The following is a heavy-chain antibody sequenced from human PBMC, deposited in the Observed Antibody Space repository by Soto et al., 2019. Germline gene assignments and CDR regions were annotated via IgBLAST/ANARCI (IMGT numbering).Heavy chain of an antibody. J-gene: IGHJ4*02. V-gene: IGHV3-33*01. CDR1: GFTFSSYG. CDR3: ARDLEQQLVHDPYYFDY. Sequence: QVQLVESGGGVVQPGRSLRLSCAASGFTFSSYGMHWVRQAPGKGLEWVAVIWYDGSNKYYADSVKGRFTISRDNSKNTLYLQMNSQRAEDTAVYYCARDLEQQLVHDPYYFDYWGQGTLVTVSS. D-gene: IGHD6-13*01. CDR2: IWYDGSNK.